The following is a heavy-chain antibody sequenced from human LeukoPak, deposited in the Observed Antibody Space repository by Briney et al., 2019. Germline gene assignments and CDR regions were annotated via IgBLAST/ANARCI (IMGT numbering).Heavy chain of an antibody. CDR3: AKDQCMIAGRGFDY. J-gene: IGHJ4*02. Sequence: GGSLRLSCAASGFTFSSYGMHWVRQAPGKGLEWVAFIRYDGSNKYYADSVKGRFTISRDNSKNTLYLQMNSLRAEDTAVYYCAKDQCMIAGRGFDYWGQGTLVTVSS. D-gene: IGHD3-22*01. CDR2: IRYDGSNK. CDR1: GFTFSSYG. V-gene: IGHV3-30*02.